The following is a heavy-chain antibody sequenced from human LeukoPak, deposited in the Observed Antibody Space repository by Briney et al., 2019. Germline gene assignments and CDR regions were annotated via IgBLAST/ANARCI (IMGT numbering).Heavy chain of an antibody. Sequence: PSETLTLTCAVYGGSFSGYYCSWIRQPPGKGLEWIGEINHSGSTNYNPSLKSRVTISVDTSKNQFSLKLSSVTAADTAVYYCASRKYGYYGSGSYLAFDYWGQGTLVTVSS. J-gene: IGHJ4*02. V-gene: IGHV4-34*01. CDR2: INHSGST. CDR1: GGSFSGYY. D-gene: IGHD3-10*01. CDR3: ASRKYGYYGSGSYLAFDY.